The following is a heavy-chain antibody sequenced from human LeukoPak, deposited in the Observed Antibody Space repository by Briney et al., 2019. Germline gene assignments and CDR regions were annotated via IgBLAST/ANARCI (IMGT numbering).Heavy chain of an antibody. D-gene: IGHD4-17*01. V-gene: IGHV1-24*01. CDR1: GYTLTELS. J-gene: IGHJ6*02. CDR2: FDPEDGET. CDR3: ARLHSDYGDYWAGSGYYYYGMVV. Sequence: ASVKVSCKVSGYTLTELSMHWVRQAPGKGLEWMGGFDPEDGETIYAQKFQGRVTMTEDTSTDTAYMELSSLRSEDTAVYYCARLHSDYGDYWAGSGYYYYGMVVWGQGTTVTVSS.